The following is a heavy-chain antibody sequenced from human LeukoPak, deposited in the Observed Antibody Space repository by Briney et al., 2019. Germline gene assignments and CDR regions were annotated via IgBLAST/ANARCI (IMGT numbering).Heavy chain of an antibody. V-gene: IGHV4-61*02. CDR3: ARERKVGATRDFDY. D-gene: IGHD1-26*01. CDR1: GGSISSGSYY. Sequence: SETLSLTCTVSGGSISSGSYYWSWIRQPAGKGLEWIGRIYTSGSTNYNPSLKSRVTISVDTSKNQFSLKLSSVTAADTAVYYCARERKVGATRDFDYWGQGTLVTVSS. J-gene: IGHJ4*02. CDR2: IYTSGST.